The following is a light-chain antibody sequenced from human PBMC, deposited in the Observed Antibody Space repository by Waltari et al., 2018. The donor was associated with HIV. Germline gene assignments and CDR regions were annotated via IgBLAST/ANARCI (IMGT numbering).Light chain of an antibody. J-gene: IGLJ2*01. CDR2: EVT. CDR3: CSYTGSGIL. CDR1: SRDVCAYSL. Sequence: QSALTQAASVSGSPGQSIHISCTGTSRDVCAYSLVSWYQQHPGTAPQLLTLEVTKRPSGISDRFSGSRSGNTASLTISGLQAEDEGDYYCCSYTGSGILFGGGTKLTVL. V-gene: IGLV2-23*02.